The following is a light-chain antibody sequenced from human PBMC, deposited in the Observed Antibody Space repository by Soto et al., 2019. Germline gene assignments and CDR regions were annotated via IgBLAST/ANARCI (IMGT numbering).Light chain of an antibody. J-gene: IGKJ1*01. V-gene: IGKV3-15*01. CDR1: QSVSSN. Sequence: EVEMSRPPDPLSMSPGERATISCRASQSVSSNLAWYQQKPGKAPRLLIYGASTRATGIPARFSGSGSGTEFTLTISSLQSEDFALYYCQHYDNLPRPFGQRTRLDIK. CDR3: QHYDNLPRP. CDR2: GAS.